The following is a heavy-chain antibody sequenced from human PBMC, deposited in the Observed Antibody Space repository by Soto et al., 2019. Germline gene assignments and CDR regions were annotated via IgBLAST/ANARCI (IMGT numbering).Heavy chain of an antibody. CDR2: IIPIFGTA. D-gene: IGHD3-9*01. CDR3: ARGAVLTGYPLGERDY. CDR1: GGTFSSYA. J-gene: IGHJ4*02. Sequence: QVQLVQSGAEVKKPGSSVKVSCKASGGTFSSYAISWVRQAPGQGLEWMGGIIPIFGTANYAQKFQGRVTITADASKSTAYMERSSLRSEHTAVYYCARGAVLTGYPLGERDYWGQGLLVTVAS. V-gene: IGHV1-69*01.